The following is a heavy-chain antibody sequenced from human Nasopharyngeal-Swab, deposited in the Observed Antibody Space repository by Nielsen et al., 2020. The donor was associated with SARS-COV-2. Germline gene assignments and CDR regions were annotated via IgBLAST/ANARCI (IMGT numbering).Heavy chain of an antibody. CDR1: GFTFSSYN. CDR3: ARGCVLTGPSCYYYGMDV. CDR2: ISSSSSYI. D-gene: IGHD3-9*01. Sequence: GGSLRLSCAASGFTFSSYNMNWVRQAPGKELEWVSSISSSSSYIYYADSVKGRFTISRDNAKNSLYLQMNSLRAEDTAVYYCARGCVLTGPSCYYYGMDVWGQGTTVTVSS. V-gene: IGHV3-21*01. J-gene: IGHJ6*02.